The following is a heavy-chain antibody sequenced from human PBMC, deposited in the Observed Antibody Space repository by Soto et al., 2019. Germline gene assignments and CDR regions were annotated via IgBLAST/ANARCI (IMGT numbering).Heavy chain of an antibody. D-gene: IGHD1-1*01. V-gene: IGHV3-30*18. CDR3: AKLRSGTTYFDY. CDR2: ISYDGSNK. Sequence: GGSLRVSCAASGFNFSSYGMHWVRQAPGKGLEWVAVISYDGSNKYYADSVKGRFTISRDNSKNTLYLQMNSLRAEDTAVYYCAKLRSGTTYFDYWGQGTLVTVSS. CDR1: GFNFSSYG. J-gene: IGHJ4*02.